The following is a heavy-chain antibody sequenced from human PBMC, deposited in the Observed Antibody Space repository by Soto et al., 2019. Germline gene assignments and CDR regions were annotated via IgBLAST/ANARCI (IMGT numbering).Heavy chain of an antibody. CDR1: GGSISSGGYS. CDR2: IYHSGST. CDR3: ARFSAGLLFDY. Sequence: SETLSLTCAVSGGSISSGGYSWSWIRQPPGKGLEWIGYIYHSGSTYYNQSLKSRVTISVDRSKNQFSLKLSSVTAADTAVYYCARFSAGLLFDYWGQGTLVTV. D-gene: IGHD6-19*01. V-gene: IGHV4-30-2*01. J-gene: IGHJ4*02.